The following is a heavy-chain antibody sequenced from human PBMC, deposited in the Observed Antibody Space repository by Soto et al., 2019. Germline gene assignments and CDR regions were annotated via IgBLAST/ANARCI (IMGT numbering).Heavy chain of an antibody. CDR2: IGESGTPT. CDR1: GFTFSRYD. J-gene: IGHJ6*02. CDR3: ARYIPGVRYYGMDV. V-gene: IGHV3-23*01. D-gene: IGHD2-2*01. Sequence: EVQLLESGGGLVQPGGSLRLSCAASGFTFSRYDMKWVRQAPGKGLEWVSLIGESGTPTYYADSVKGRFTISRDNSGNTRFLEMYSLRAEDTAVYYCARYIPGVRYYGMDVWGQGTTVTVSS.